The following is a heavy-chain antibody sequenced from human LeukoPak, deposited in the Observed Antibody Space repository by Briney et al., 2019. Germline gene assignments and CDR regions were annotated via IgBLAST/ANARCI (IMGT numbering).Heavy chain of an antibody. CDR1: GFTFSIYD. CDR3: AKTTSSAYSGTYLPDY. D-gene: IGHD1-26*01. J-gene: IGHJ4*02. CDR2: ISGRDGTT. Sequence: GGSLRLSCAASGFTFSIYDMCWVRQAPGKGLEWVSGISGRDGTTYHADSVKGRFTISRDNSKNALYLQMNSLRAEDSAVYYCAKTTSSAYSGTYLPDYWGQGTLVTVSS. V-gene: IGHV3-23*01.